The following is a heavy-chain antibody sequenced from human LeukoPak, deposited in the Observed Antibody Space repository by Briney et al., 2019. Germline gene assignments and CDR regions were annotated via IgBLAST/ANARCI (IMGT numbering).Heavy chain of an antibody. CDR2: ISYDGSNK. CDR1: GFTFSSYA. D-gene: IGHD1-26*01. Sequence: GRSLRLSCAASGFTFSSYAMHWVRQAPGKGLEWLAVISYDGSNKYYADSVKGRFTISRDNSKNTLYLQMNSLRAEDTAVYYCAREYSGSYYYGMDVWGQGTTVTVSS. V-gene: IGHV3-30-3*01. CDR3: AREYSGSYYYGMDV. J-gene: IGHJ6*02.